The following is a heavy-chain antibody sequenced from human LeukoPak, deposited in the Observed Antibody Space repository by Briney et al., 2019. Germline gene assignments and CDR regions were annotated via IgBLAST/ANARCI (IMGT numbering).Heavy chain of an antibody. CDR1: GGSMTSYY. CDR2: FYHSGIT. V-gene: IGHV4-59*12. D-gene: IGHD2-8*01. CDR3: AREAARQIVLMVYAHEAFDY. Sequence: NPSETLSLTCTVSGGSMTSYYWTWIRQSPGKGLEWIGSFYHSGITYYNPSLKSRVTISVDTSKNQFSLKLSSVTAADTAVYYCAREAARQIVLMVYAHEAFDYWGQGTLVTVSS. J-gene: IGHJ4*02.